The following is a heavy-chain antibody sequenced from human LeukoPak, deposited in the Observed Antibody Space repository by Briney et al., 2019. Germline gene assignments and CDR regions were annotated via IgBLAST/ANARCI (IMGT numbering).Heavy chain of an antibody. CDR1: VFTFSSDA. CDR3: VKDGEIHLWLKSAGEGYYFDY. V-gene: IGHV3-64D*06. J-gene: IGHJ4*02. D-gene: IGHD5-18*01. Sequence: GGSLRLSCAASVFTFSSDAMHWVRQAPGKGLEYVSAISSNGGSTYYADSVKGRFTISRDNSKNTLYLQMSSLRAEDTAVYYCVKDGEIHLWLKSAGEGYYFDYWGQGTLVTVSS. CDR2: ISSNGGST.